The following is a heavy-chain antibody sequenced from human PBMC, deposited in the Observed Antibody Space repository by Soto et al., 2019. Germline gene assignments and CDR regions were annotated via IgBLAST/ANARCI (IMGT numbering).Heavy chain of an antibody. Sequence: SETLSLTCAVYGGSFSGYYWSWIRTPPGKGLEWIGEINHSGSTNYNPSLKSRVTISVDTSKNQFSLKLSSVTAADTAVYYCAREHGGTMVRGIYYYYYYMDVWGKGTTVTVSS. CDR3: AREHGGTMVRGIYYYYYYMDV. D-gene: IGHD3-10*01. CDR1: GGSFSGYY. J-gene: IGHJ6*03. V-gene: IGHV4-34*01. CDR2: INHSGST.